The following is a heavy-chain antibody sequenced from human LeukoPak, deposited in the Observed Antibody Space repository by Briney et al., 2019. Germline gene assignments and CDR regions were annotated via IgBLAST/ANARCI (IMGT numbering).Heavy chain of an antibody. CDR2: INHSGST. CDR3: ARHMKQWLVRIYNWFDP. CDR1: GGSFSGYY. V-gene: IGHV4-34*01. D-gene: IGHD6-19*01. Sequence: SETLSLTCAVYGGSFSGYYWSWLRRPPGKGLEWIGEINHSGSTNYNPSLKSRVTISVDTSKNQFSLKPSSVTAADTAVYYCARHMKQWLVRIYNWFDPWGQGTLVTVSS. J-gene: IGHJ5*02.